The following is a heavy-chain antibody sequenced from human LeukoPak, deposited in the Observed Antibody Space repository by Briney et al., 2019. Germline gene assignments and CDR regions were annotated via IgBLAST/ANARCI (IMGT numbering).Heavy chain of an antibody. V-gene: IGHV3-7*04. D-gene: IGHD3-10*01. J-gene: IGHJ4*02. CDR1: EFTFNRYW. CDR3: TRNALFGSGRTHLDF. Sequence: GGSLRLSCAASEFTFNRYWMSWVRQAPGKGLQWVANIKQDGSEAHYVDSVKGRFTISRDNAKNSLSLQMNSLNVDDTGVYFCTRNALFGSGRTHLDFWSQGTLVSVSS. CDR2: IKQDGSEA.